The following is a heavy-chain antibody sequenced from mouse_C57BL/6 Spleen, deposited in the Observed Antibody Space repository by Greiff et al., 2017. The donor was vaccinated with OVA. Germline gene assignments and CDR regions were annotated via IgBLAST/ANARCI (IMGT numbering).Heavy chain of an antibody. CDR1: GYTFTSYW. CDR3: ARHEDHGNYFAY. J-gene: IGHJ3*01. D-gene: IGHD2-1*01. Sequence: QVQLKESGAELAKPGASVKLSCKASGYTFTSYWMHWVKQRPGQGLEWIGYINPSSGYTKYNQKFKDKATLTADKSSSTVYMELSRLTSEDSAVYVCARHEDHGNYFAYWGQGTLVTVSA. CDR2: INPSSGYT. V-gene: IGHV1-7*01.